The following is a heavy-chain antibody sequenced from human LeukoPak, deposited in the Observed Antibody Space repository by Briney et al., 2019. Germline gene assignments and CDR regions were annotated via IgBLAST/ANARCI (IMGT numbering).Heavy chain of an antibody. CDR1: GFIFSGTW. D-gene: IGHD3-22*01. V-gene: IGHV3-20*04. J-gene: IGHJ4*02. Sequence: GGSLRLSCAASGFIFSGTWMRWVRQAPGKGLEWVSGINWNGGSTGYADSVKGRFTISRDNAKNSLYLQMNSLRAEDTALYYCVRDGDPLNYYDSSGYYLNWGQGTLVTVSS. CDR2: INWNGGST. CDR3: VRDGDPLNYYDSSGYYLN.